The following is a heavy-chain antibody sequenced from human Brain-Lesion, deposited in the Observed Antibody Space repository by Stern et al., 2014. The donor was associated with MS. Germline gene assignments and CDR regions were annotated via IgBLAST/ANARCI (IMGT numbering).Heavy chain of an antibody. V-gene: IGHV1-45*02. CDR3: AEGGSYGFVY. CDR2: ITPFTGNT. J-gene: IGHJ4*02. CDR1: GNTFTNRH. D-gene: IGHD4-17*01. Sequence: QVQLVQSGAEVKKTGSSVKDSCQASGNTFTNRHLHWVRQAPGQALEWMGWITPFTGNTNYAQNFQDRVTITMDRSMSTAYMDLSSLRSDDTAIYFCAEGGSYGFVYWGQGTLVTVSS.